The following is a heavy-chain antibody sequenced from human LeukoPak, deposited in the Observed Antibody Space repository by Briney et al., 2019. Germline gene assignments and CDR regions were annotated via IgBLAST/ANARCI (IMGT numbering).Heavy chain of an antibody. V-gene: IGHV3-48*01. D-gene: IGHD2/OR15-2a*01. CDR1: AFTFSGFS. J-gene: IGHJ4*02. CDR2: ISSSGGTT. Sequence: GGSLRLSCAASAFTFSGFSMNWVRQAPGKGLEWVSYISSSGGTTYYADSVRGRFTISRDNAKNSLDLQMNSLRAEDTAVYYCVRGGTYCDSTCKGADYWGQGTLVAVSA. CDR3: VRGGTYCDSTCKGADY.